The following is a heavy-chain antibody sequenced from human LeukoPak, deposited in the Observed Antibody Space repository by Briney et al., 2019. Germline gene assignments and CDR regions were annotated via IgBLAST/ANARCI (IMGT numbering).Heavy chain of an antibody. CDR3: ARGVLRYFDWLVSANWFDP. V-gene: IGHV1-2*02. J-gene: IGHJ5*02. Sequence: ASVKVSCKASGYTFTGYYMHWVRQAPGQGLEWMGWINPNSGGTNYAQKFQGRVTMTRDTSIGTAYMELSRLRSDDTAVYYCARGVLRYFDWLVSANWFDPWGQGTLVTVSS. D-gene: IGHD3-9*01. CDR2: INPNSGGT. CDR1: GYTFTGYY.